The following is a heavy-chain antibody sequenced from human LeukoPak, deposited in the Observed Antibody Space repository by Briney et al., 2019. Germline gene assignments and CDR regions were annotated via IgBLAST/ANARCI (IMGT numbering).Heavy chain of an antibody. Sequence: GGSLRLSCTASGFTFGDYAMSWFRQAPGKGLEWVGFIRSKAYGGTTEYAASVKGRFTISRDDSKSIAYLQMNSLKTEDTAVYYCTIYCSGGSCYGNYYGMDVWGQGTTVTVSS. D-gene: IGHD2-15*01. CDR1: GFTFGDYA. V-gene: IGHV3-49*03. CDR3: TIYCSGGSCYGNYYGMDV. CDR2: IRSKAYGGTT. J-gene: IGHJ6*02.